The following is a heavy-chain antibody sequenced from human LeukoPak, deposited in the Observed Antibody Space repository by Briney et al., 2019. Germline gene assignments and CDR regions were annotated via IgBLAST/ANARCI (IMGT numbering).Heavy chain of an antibody. J-gene: IGHJ4*02. V-gene: IGHV3-20*04. D-gene: IGHD3-10*01. Sequence: PGGSLRLSCAASGFTFDDYGMSWVRHAPGKGLEWVSGINWNGGTTGYADSVKGRFTISRDNTKNSLYVQMNSLRAEDTALYYCARDTYYYGSGSSGGFDFWGQGTLVTVSS. CDR1: GFTFDDYG. CDR2: INWNGGTT. CDR3: ARDTYYYGSGSSGGFDF.